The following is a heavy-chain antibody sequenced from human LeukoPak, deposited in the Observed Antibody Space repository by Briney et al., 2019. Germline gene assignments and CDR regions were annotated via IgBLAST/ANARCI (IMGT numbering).Heavy chain of an antibody. J-gene: IGHJ4*02. CDR1: GYNFTSHW. CDR2: LDPSDSYT. V-gene: IGHV5-10-1*01. CDR3: ARLRDGSLDY. Sequence: GESLQISCQGSGYNFTSHWISWVRPMPGKGLEWMGRLDPSDSYTNYSPSFQGHVTISADRSFSTAFLQWSSLRASDTAMYYCARLRDGSLDYWGQGTLVTVSS.